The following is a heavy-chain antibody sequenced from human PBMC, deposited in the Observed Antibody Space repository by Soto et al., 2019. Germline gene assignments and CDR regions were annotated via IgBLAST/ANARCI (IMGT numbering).Heavy chain of an antibody. CDR1: GGSISSGSYH. CDR2: IYYSGSS. Sequence: LSLTCTVSGGSISSGSYHWSWIRQHPGKGLEWIENIYYSGSSYYNPSLKSRATISIDTSKDQFSLRLGSVTAADTAVYYCARVEGSSYYFRHDCWGRGTLVTVSS. J-gene: IGHJ4*02. D-gene: IGHD1-26*01. CDR3: ARVEGSSYYFRHDC. V-gene: IGHV4-31*03.